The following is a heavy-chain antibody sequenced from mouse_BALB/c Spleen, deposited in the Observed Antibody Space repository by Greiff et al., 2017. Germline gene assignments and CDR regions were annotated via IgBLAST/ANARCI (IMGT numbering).Heavy chain of an antibody. J-gene: IGHJ2*01. CDR3: ARDLDYYGSRGFDY. CDR1: GYSITSGYY. V-gene: IGHV3-6*02. CDR2: ISYDGSN. D-gene: IGHD1-1*01. Sequence: ESGPGLVKPSQSLSLTCSVTGYSITSGYYWNWIRQFPGNKLEWMGYISYDGSNNYNPSLKNRISITRDTSKNQFFLKLNSVTTEDTATYYCARDLDYYGSRGFDYWGQGTTLTVSS.